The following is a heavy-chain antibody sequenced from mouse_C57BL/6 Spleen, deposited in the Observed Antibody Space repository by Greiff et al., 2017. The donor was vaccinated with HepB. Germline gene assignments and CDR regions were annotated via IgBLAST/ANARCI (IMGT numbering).Heavy chain of an antibody. CDR3: ARSLLLRYQAWFAY. J-gene: IGHJ3*01. V-gene: IGHV1-66*01. CDR1: GYSFTSYY. D-gene: IGHD1-1*01. CDR2: IYPGSGNT. Sequence: QVQLQQSGPELVKPGASVKISCKASGYSFTSYYIHWVKQRPGQGLEWIGWIYPGSGNTKYNEKFKGKATLTADTSSSTAYMQLGSLTSEDSAVYYCARSLLLRYQAWFAYWGQGTLVTVSA.